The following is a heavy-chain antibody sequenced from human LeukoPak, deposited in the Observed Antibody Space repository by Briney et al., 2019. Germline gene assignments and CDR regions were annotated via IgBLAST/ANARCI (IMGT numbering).Heavy chain of an antibody. Sequence: GGSLRLSCAASGFTVSSNYMSWVRQAPGKGLEWGSSISSSSSYIYYADSVKGRFTISRDNAKNSLYLQMNSLRAEDTAVYYCARKGSSTWYTYWFDPWGQGTLVTVSS. V-gene: IGHV3-21*04. CDR3: ARKGSSTWYTYWFDP. CDR1: GFTVSSNY. D-gene: IGHD6-13*01. CDR2: ISSSSSYI. J-gene: IGHJ5*02.